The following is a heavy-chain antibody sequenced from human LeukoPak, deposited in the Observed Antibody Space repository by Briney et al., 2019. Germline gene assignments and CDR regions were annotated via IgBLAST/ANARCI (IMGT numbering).Heavy chain of an antibody. J-gene: IGHJ4*02. CDR3: ARERSAAGTPFEDY. CDR2: ISPSSGT. V-gene: IGHV3-21*01. CDR1: GFTFSSYA. D-gene: IGHD6-13*01. Sequence: GGSLRLSCAASGFTFSSYAMRWVRQAPGKGLEWVSAISPSSGTFYADSVKGRFTISRDNAKNSLYLQMNSLRAEDTAVYYCARERSAAGTPFEDYWGQGTLVTVSS.